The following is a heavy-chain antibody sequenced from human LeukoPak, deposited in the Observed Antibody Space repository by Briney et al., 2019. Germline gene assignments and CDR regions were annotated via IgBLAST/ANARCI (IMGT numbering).Heavy chain of an antibody. J-gene: IGHJ3*02. CDR3: ARSRLNYDILTGYSPDDAFDI. D-gene: IGHD3-9*01. V-gene: IGHV4-31*03. Sequence: SDTLSLTCTVSGGSISNGGYYWNWIRQHPGKGLEWIEYIYYSGSTYYNPSLKSRVIISVDTSKNQFSLKLSSVTAADTAVYYCARSRLNYDILTGYSPDDAFDIWGQGTMVTVSS. CDR1: GGSISNGGYY. CDR2: IYYSGST.